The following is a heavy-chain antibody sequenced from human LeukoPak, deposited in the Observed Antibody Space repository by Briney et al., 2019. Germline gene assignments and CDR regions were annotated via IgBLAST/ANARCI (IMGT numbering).Heavy chain of an antibody. CDR1: GFTFSSYG. Sequence: GGSLRLSCAASGFTFSSYGMHWVRQAPGKGLEWVAVISYDGSNKYYADSVKGRFTISRDNSKNTLYLQMNSLRAEDTAVYYCARDSQWLSGASSYYGMDVWGQGTTVTVSS. D-gene: IGHD3-22*01. CDR3: ARDSQWLSGASSYYGMDV. CDR2: ISYDGSNK. V-gene: IGHV3-30*03. J-gene: IGHJ6*02.